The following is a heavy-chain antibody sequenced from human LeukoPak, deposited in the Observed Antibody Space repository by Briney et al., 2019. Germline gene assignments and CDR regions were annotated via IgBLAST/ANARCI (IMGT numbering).Heavy chain of an antibody. CDR2: KYYSGST. J-gene: IGHJ4*02. Sequence: SETLSLTCDVSGVSINTCCYYWTWIRQPPGKGLEWIGYKYYSGSTRYNSSLRSRLTISLDSSKNQFSLRLTSVTAADTAVYYCARGPRYGFDFDSWGPGTLVIVSS. CDR3: ARGPRYGFDFDS. V-gene: IGHV4-61*01. CDR1: GVSINTCCYY. D-gene: IGHD5-18*01.